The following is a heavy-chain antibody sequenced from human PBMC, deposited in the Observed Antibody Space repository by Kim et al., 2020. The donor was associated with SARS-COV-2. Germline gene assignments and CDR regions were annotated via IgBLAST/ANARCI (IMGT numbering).Heavy chain of an antibody. J-gene: IGHJ4*02. CDR2: IYYSGST. CDR3: ASGIAAAGIGY. Sequence: SETLSLTCTVSGGSISSYYWSWIRQPPGKGLEWIGYIYYSGSTNYNPSLKSRVTISVDTSKNQFSLKLSSVTAADTAVYYCASGIAAAGIGYWGQGTLVTVSS. V-gene: IGHV4-59*08. CDR1: GGSISSYY. D-gene: IGHD6-13*01.